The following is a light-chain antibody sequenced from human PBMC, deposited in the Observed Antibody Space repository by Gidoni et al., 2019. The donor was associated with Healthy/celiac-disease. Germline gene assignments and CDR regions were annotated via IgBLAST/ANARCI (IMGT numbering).Light chain of an antibody. CDR1: QSVSSSY. J-gene: IGKJ4*01. CDR2: GAS. V-gene: IGKV3-20*01. Sequence: FVLTQSPGTLSFSPGERATLACRASQSVSSSYLAWYQQKPGQAPRLLIYGASSRATGIPDRFSGSGSGTDFTLTISRLEPEDFAVYYCQQYGSSPPLTFGGGTKVEIK. CDR3: QQYGSSPPLT.